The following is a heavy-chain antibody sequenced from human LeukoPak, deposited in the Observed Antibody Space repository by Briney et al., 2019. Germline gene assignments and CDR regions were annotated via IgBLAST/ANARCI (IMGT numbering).Heavy chain of an antibody. J-gene: IGHJ3*01. D-gene: IGHD2-15*01. CDR2: INHSGST. CDR3: ARGRSPFT. Sequence: SETLSLTCAVYGGSFSGYYWSWIRQPLGKGLEWIGEINHSGSTNYNPSLKSRVTISVDTSKNQFSLKLSSVTAADTAVYYCARGRSPFTWGQGTMVTVSS. CDR1: GGSFSGYY. V-gene: IGHV4-34*01.